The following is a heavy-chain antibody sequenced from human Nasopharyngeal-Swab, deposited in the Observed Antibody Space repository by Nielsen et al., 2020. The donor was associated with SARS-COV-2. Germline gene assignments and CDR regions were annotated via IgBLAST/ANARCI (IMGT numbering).Heavy chain of an antibody. V-gene: IGHV4-39*01. J-gene: IGHJ4*02. CDR3: ARIPSLYSGSAPFDY. CDR1: GGSISSSSYY. D-gene: IGHD1-26*01. CDR2: IFYSGST. Sequence: GSLRLSCTVSGGSISSSSYYWSWIRQPPGKGLEWIGSIFYSGSTYYNPSLKSRVTISVDTSKTQFSLRLSSVTAADTAVYYCARIPSLYSGSAPFDYWGRGTLVTVSS.